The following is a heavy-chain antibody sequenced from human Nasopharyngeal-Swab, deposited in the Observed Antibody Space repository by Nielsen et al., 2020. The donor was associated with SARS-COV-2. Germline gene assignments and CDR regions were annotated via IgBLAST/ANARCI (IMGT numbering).Heavy chain of an antibody. CDR1: GFTFSSYA. Sequence: GESLKISCAASGFTFSSYAMSWVRQAPGKGLEWVSAISGSGGSTYYADSVKGRFTISRDNSKNTLYLQMNSLRAEDTAVYYCAKVYFPKLLRDAFDIWGQGTMVTVSS. J-gene: IGHJ3*02. CDR2: ISGSGGST. V-gene: IGHV3-23*01. D-gene: IGHD2-15*01. CDR3: AKVYFPKLLRDAFDI.